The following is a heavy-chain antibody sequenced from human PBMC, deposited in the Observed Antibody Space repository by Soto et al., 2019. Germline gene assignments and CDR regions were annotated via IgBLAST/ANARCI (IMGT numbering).Heavy chain of an antibody. CDR3: ARGLSHDSGYGDSGWLDP. CDR1: GYTFASYD. CDR2: LNPDSGNT. D-gene: IGHD5-12*01. J-gene: IGHJ5*02. V-gene: IGHV1-8*01. Sequence: ASVKVSCKASGYTFASYDISWVRQATGQGLEWMGWLNPDSGNTGYAKKFLGRVTMTRDTSISTVYMELSSLRSEDTAVYYCARGLSHDSGYGDSGWLDPWGQGTLVTVSS.